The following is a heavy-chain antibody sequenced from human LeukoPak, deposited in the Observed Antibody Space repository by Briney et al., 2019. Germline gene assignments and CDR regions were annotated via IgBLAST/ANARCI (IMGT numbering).Heavy chain of an antibody. V-gene: IGHV3-33*01. CDR2: IWYDGSNK. CDR3: AREYYYDSSLAFDI. J-gene: IGHJ3*02. D-gene: IGHD3-22*01. CDR1: GFTFSSYG. Sequence: GGSLRLSCAASGFTFSSYGVDWVRQAPGKGLEWAAAIWYDGSNKHYADSVKGRFTISRDNSKNTLYLQMNSLRAEDTAVYYCAREYYYDSSLAFDIWGQGTMVTVSS.